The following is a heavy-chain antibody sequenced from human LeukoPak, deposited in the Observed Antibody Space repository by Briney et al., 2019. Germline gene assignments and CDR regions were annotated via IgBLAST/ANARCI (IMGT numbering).Heavy chain of an antibody. D-gene: IGHD3-22*01. Sequence: SETLSLTCTVSGGSISSSSYYWGWIRQPPGKGLEWIGSIYYSGSTYYNPSLKSRVTISVDTSKNQFSLKLSSVTAADTAVYYCARAPDYYDSSGYYQQAYYFDYWGQGTLVTVSS. CDR3: ARAPDYYDSSGYYQQAYYFDY. CDR1: GGSISSSSYY. V-gene: IGHV4-39*01. J-gene: IGHJ4*02. CDR2: IYYSGST.